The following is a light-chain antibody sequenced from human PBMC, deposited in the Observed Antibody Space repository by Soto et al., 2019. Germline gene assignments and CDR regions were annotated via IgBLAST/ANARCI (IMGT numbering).Light chain of an antibody. V-gene: IGLV2-14*03. Sequence: QSVLTQPASVSGSPGQSITISCTGTSSDVGSYNYVSWYQQHPGKAPKLMIYDVSNRPSGVSDRFSGSKSGNTASLTISGLQTEDEADYYCTSYITAGTYVFGTWTKLTVL. CDR2: DVS. CDR1: SSDVGSYNY. J-gene: IGLJ1*01. CDR3: TSYITAGTYV.